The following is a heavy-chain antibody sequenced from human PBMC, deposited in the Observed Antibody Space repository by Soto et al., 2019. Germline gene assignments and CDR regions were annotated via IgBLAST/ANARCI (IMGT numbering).Heavy chain of an antibody. CDR2: IYSGGST. D-gene: IGHD6-13*01. Sequence: GGSLRLSCAASGFTVSINYMSWVRHAPGKGLEWVSVIYSGGSTYYADSVKGRFTISRDNSKNTLYLQMNSLRAEDTAVYYCARDPRGIAAAGTLVDAFDIWGQGTMVTVSS. CDR3: ARDPRGIAAAGTLVDAFDI. V-gene: IGHV3-53*01. CDR1: GFTVSINY. J-gene: IGHJ3*02.